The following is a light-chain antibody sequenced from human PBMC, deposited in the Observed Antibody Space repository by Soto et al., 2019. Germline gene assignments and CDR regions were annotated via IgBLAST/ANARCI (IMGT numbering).Light chain of an antibody. J-gene: IGKJ5*01. CDR3: QQYNNWIT. V-gene: IGKV3-15*01. CDR1: QSISSN. Sequence: EIVITPTPATLSVSPGERAPLSCRASQSISSNLAWYQQKPGQAPRLLIYGASTRATGIPARFSGSGSGTEFTLTISSLQSEDFAVYYCQQYNNWITFGQGTRLEI. CDR2: GAS.